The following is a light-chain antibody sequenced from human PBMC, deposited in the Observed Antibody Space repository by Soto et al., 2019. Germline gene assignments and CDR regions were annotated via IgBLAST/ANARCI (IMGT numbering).Light chain of an antibody. J-gene: IGLJ3*02. CDR2: EVS. CDR3: CSYAGSSGHWV. Sequence: QPVLTQPASVSGSPGQSITISCTGTSSDVGSYNLVSWYQQHPGKAPKLMIYEVSKRPSGVSNRFSGSKSGTTASLTIYGLQAEDEADYYCCSYAGSSGHWVFGGGTKLTVL. CDR1: SSDVGSYNL. V-gene: IGLV2-23*02.